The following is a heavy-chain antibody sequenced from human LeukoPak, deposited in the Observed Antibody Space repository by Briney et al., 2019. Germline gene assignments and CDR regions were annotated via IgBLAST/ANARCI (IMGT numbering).Heavy chain of an antibody. CDR3: ARGSRTKRVVVPAAIGLKFDY. D-gene: IGHD2-2*01. Sequence: AASVKVSCKASGYTFTGYYMHWVRQAPGQGLEWMGWINPNSGGTNYAQKFQGRVTMTRDTSISTAYMELSRLRSDDTAVYYCARGSRTKRVVVPAAIGLKFDYWGQGTLVTVSS. V-gene: IGHV1-2*02. CDR1: GYTFTGYY. CDR2: INPNSGGT. J-gene: IGHJ4*02.